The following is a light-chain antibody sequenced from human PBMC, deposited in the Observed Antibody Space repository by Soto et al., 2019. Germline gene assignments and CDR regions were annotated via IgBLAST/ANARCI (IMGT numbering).Light chain of an antibody. Sequence: DIQMTQSPSTLSASVGDRVTITCRASQSISGWLAWYQQKPGKAPKLLIYDASSLLSGVPSRFSGSASGTEFTLTISGLQPDDFATYYCQQYNDYSRTFGQGTKVDIK. CDR2: DAS. J-gene: IGKJ1*01. V-gene: IGKV1-5*01. CDR3: QQYNDYSRT. CDR1: QSISGW.